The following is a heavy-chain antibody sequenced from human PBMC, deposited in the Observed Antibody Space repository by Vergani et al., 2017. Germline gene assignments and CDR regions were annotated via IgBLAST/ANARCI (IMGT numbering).Heavy chain of an antibody. D-gene: IGHD2-21*02. Sequence: QVQLHESGPGLVKPSETLSLTCTVSGASISPYFWTWIRQPPGQGLEWIGYISYSDDTNCAPSLKSRVSISLDTSKNQFSLQVNSVTPSDTAVYYCARGGWLVPDVWGQGTLVTVSS. CDR1: GASISPYF. V-gene: IGHV4-59*01. CDR2: ISYSDDT. J-gene: IGHJ4*02. CDR3: ARGGWLVPDV.